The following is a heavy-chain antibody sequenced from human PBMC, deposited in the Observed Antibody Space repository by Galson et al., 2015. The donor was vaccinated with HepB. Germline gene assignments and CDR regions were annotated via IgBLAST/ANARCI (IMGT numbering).Heavy chain of an antibody. V-gene: IGHV3-9*01. D-gene: IGHD3-10*01. Sequence: SLRLSCAASGFTFSSYWMHWVRQPPGKGLEWVSGISWNSVGIGYADSVKGRFTISRDNAKNSLYLQVDSLRAEDTALYYCAKGFLSMIRGSLSSWGQGTLVTASS. J-gene: IGHJ5*02. CDR3: AKGFLSMIRGSLSS. CDR2: ISWNSVGI. CDR1: GFTFSSYW.